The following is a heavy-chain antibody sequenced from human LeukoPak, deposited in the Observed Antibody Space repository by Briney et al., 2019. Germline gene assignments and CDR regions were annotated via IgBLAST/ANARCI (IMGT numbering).Heavy chain of an antibody. CDR1: GGSTSSHY. CDR2: IYYIGTT. D-gene: IGHD5-12*01. J-gene: IGHJ4*02. V-gene: IGHV4-59*08. CDR3: ARHDITSYEFFNY. Sequence: PSETLSLTCTVSGGSTSSHYWSWIRQPPGKGLEWIGYIYYIGTTSYNPSLKSRVIISIDTSMNQFSLKMSSVTAADTAVYYCARHDITSYEFFNYWGQGILVTVSS.